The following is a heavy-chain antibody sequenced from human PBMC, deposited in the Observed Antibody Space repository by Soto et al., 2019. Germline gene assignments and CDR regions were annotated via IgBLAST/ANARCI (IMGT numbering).Heavy chain of an antibody. Sequence: QVQLVESGGGVVQPGRSLTLSCAASGFTFSSHGMHWVRQAPGKGLEWLAIIWYDGSNKYYADSVKGRFTISRDNSKNTLSLQMNNLRVEDTAVYYCARGGRSLPRPLDCWGQGTLVTVSS. CDR1: GFTFSSHG. CDR2: IWYDGSNK. J-gene: IGHJ4*02. D-gene: IGHD1-26*01. V-gene: IGHV3-33*08. CDR3: ARGGRSLPRPLDC.